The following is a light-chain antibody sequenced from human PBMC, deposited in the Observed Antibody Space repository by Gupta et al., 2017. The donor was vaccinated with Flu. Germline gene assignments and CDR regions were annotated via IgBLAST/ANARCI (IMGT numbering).Light chain of an antibody. CDR3: QTWTGSTGV. CDR1: KLGNNF. V-gene: IGLV3-1*01. J-gene: IGLJ3*02. Sequence: PGQTASITCSGDKLGNNFVSWYQHKPGQSPLLVIYKDSKRPSGIPDRFSGSNSGNTATLTISGTQAMDEADFYCQTWTGSTGVFGGGTKLTVL. CDR2: KDS.